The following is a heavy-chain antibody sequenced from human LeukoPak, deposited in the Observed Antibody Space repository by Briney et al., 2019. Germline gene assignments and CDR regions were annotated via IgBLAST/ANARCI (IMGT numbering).Heavy chain of an antibody. CDR1: GGSISSSSYY. J-gene: IGHJ4*02. CDR2: IYYSGST. CDR3: ARRGGSWYGGYYFDY. D-gene: IGHD6-13*01. Sequence: SETLSLTCTVSGGSISSSSYYWGWIRQPPGKGLEWIGSIYYSGSTYYNPSLKSRVTISVDTSKNQFSLKLSSVTAADTAVYYCARRGGSWYGGYYFDYWGQGTLVTVSS. V-gene: IGHV4-39*01.